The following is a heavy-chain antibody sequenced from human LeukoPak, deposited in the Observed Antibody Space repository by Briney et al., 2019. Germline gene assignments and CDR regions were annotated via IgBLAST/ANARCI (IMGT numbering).Heavy chain of an antibody. CDR3: AKRLDIVATIPGYFDY. D-gene: IGHD5-12*01. Sequence: GGSLRLSCSASGFTFSSYSMHWVRQAPGKGLEYVAVISSNGGSTYYADSVKGRFTISRDNSKNTLYLQMNSLRAEDTAVYYCAKRLDIVATIPGYFDYWGQGTLVTVSS. CDR2: ISSNGGST. V-gene: IGHV3-64*04. CDR1: GFTFSSYS. J-gene: IGHJ4*02.